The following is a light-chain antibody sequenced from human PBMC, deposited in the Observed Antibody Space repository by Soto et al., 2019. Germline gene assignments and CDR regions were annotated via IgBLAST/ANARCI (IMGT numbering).Light chain of an antibody. J-gene: IGLJ2*01. CDR1: SSDVGGYNY. CDR3: SSYTSSSWGV. CDR2: DVS. V-gene: IGLV2-14*01. Sequence: QSALTQPASVSGSPGQSITISCTGTSSDVGGYNYVSWYQQHPGKAPKLMIYDVSNRPSGVSNRFSGSKSGNTASLTISGLQAEDEADYYCSSYTSSSWGVVGGGTQLTVL.